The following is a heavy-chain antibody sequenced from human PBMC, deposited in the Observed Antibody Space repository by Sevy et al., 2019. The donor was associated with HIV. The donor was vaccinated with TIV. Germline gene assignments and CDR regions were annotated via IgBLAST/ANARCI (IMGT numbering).Heavy chain of an antibody. Sequence: ASVKVSCKASGYTFTSYYMHWVRQAPGQGLEWMGIINPSGGSTSYAQKFQGRVTMTRDTSTSTVYMELSSLRSEDTAVYYCARDLLYNDFWGGTFDPWGQGTLVTVSS. CDR2: INPSGGST. CDR1: GYTFTSYY. D-gene: IGHD3-3*01. CDR3: ARDLLYNDFWGGTFDP. J-gene: IGHJ5*02. V-gene: IGHV1-46*03.